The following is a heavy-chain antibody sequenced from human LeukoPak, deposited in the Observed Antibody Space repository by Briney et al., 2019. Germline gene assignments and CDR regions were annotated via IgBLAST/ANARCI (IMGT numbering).Heavy chain of an antibody. CDR3: ARTVAGTSSYNWFDP. CDR2: INTNTGNP. CDR1: GYTFTSYG. Sequence: ASVKVSCKASGYTFTSYGISWVRQAPGQGLEWMGWINTNTGNPTYAQGFSGRFVFSLDTSVSTAYLQISSLKAEDTAVYYCARTVAGTSSYNWFDPWGQGTLVTVSS. V-gene: IGHV7-4-1*02. D-gene: IGHD6-19*01. J-gene: IGHJ5*02.